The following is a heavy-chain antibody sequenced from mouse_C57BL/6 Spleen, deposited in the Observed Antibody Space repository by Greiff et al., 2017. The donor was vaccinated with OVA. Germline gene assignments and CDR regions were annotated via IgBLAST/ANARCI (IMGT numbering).Heavy chain of an antibody. J-gene: IGHJ2*01. D-gene: IGHD1-1*01. CDR2: ISSGSSTI. CDR1: GFTFSDYG. Sequence: EVMLVESGGGLVKPGGSLKLSCAASGFTFSDYGMHWVRQAPEKGLEWVAYISSGSSTIYYADTLKGRFTISKDNAKNTLFLQMTSLRSEDTAMYYCARDTTVYFDYWGQGTTLTVSS. V-gene: IGHV5-17*01. CDR3: ARDTTVYFDY.